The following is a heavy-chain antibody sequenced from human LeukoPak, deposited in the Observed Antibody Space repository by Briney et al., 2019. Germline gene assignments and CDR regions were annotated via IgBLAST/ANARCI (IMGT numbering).Heavy chain of an antibody. J-gene: IGHJ6*03. D-gene: IGHD1-1*01. CDR3: ARVEATTGRNYHYYYMDV. Sequence: PGGSLRLSCAASGFYFSAYSMNWVRQAPGKGLDWVSSINTGSTYMYYADSVKGRFTISRDNAKNSLHLQMSSLRADDTAVYFCARVEATTGRNYHYYYMDVWGKGTTVTVSS. CDR2: INTGSTYM. V-gene: IGHV3-21*01. CDR1: GFYFSAYS.